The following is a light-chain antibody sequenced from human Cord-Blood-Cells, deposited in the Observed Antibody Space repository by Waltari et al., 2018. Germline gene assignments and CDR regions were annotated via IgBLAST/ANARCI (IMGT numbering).Light chain of an antibody. CDR1: QSVSSY. Sequence: EMMMTQSPPTLSLVPAERATVSCRASQSVSSYLAWYQQKPGQAPRLLIYDASNRATGIPARFSGSGSGTDFTLTISSLEPEDFAVYYCQQRSNWPLTFGGGTKVEIK. J-gene: IGKJ4*01. CDR2: DAS. CDR3: QQRSNWPLT. V-gene: IGKV3-11*01.